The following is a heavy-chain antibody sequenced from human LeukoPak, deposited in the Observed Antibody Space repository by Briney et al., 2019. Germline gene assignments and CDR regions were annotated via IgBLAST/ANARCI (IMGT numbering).Heavy chain of an antibody. J-gene: IGHJ4*02. CDR2: INPKGGGA. D-gene: IGHD3-9*01. Sequence: ASVKVSCKASGYISIDYFLPWVRQAPGQGLEWMGWINPKGGGANYAQNFQGRVSMTRDTSISAAYLEVSWLRSDDTAVYYCARALRTDILTTDYWGQGTLVTVSS. CDR3: ARALRTDILTTDY. V-gene: IGHV1-2*02. CDR1: GYISIDYF.